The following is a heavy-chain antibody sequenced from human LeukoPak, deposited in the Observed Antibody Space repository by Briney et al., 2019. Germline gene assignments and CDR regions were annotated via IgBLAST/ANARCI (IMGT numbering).Heavy chain of an antibody. V-gene: IGHV5-51*01. D-gene: IGHD5-24*01. CDR3: TRSPRDGYNDAFDI. J-gene: IGHJ3*02. CDR2: IYPGDSET. Sequence: GESLKISCKGSGYSFTTYWIAWVRQMPGEGLEWMGIIYPGDSETRYSPSFQGQVSISADKSITTAYLQWGSLKVSDTAMYYCTRSPRDGYNDAFDIWGQGTMVTVLS. CDR1: GYSFTTYW.